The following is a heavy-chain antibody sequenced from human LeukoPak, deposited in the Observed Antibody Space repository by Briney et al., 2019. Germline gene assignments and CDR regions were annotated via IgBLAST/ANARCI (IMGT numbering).Heavy chain of an antibody. CDR2: IYYSGST. CDR1: GGSIRSYY. J-gene: IGHJ4*02. V-gene: IGHV4-59*12. CDR3: ARDPYSGSSIDY. Sequence: SETLSLTCTVSGGSIRSYYWSWIRQPPGKGLEWIGYIYYSGSTNYNPSLKSRVTISVDTSKNQFSLKLSSVTAADTAVYYCARDPYSGSSIDYWGQGTLVTVSS. D-gene: IGHD1-26*01.